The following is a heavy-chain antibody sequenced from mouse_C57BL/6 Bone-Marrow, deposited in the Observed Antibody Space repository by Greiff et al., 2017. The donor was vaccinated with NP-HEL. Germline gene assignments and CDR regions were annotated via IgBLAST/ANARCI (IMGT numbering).Heavy chain of an antibody. CDR1: GFTFSSYG. CDR3: ARQRWAGLLNWYFYV. CDR2: ISSGGSYT. V-gene: IGHV5-6*01. Sequence: EVQGVESGGDLVKPGGSLKLSCAASGFTFSSYGMSWVRQTPDKRLEWVATISSGGSYTYYPDSVKGRFTISRDNAKNTLYLQMSSLKSEDTAMYYCARQRWAGLLNWYFYVWGTGTTVTVSS. J-gene: IGHJ1*03. D-gene: IGHD2-3*01.